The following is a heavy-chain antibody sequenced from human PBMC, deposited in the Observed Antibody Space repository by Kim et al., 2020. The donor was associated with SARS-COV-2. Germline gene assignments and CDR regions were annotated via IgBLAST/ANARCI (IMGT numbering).Heavy chain of an antibody. CDR2: IWYDGSNK. CDR1: GFTFSSYG. J-gene: IGHJ3*02. CDR3: AREYNWNDHGALDI. D-gene: IGHD1-20*01. V-gene: IGHV3-33*01. Sequence: GGSLRLSCAASGFTFSSYGMHWVRQAPGKGLEWVAVIWYDGSNKYYADSVKGRFTISRDNSKNTLYLQMNSLRAEDTAVYYCAREYNWNDHGALDIWGQGTMVTVSS.